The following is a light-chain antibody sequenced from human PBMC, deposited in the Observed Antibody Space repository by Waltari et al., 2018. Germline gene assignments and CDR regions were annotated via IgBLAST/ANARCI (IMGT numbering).Light chain of an antibody. J-gene: IGKJ2*01. CDR2: AAS. CDR3: QQSYSTPVT. CDR1: QSISSY. V-gene: IGKV1-39*01. Sequence: DIQMTQSPSSLSASVGDRVTITCRASQSISSYLNWYQQKPGKAPKLLIYAASSLQSGVRSRCSGSGSGTDFTLTISSLQPEDFATYYCQQSYSTPVTFGQGTKLEIK.